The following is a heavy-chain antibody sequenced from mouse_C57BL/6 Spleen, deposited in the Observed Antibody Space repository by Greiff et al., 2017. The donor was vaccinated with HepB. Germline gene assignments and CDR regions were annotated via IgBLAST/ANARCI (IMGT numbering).Heavy chain of an antibody. CDR1: GYTFTSYW. CDR2: IHPNSGST. Sequence: VQLQQSGAELVKPGASVKLSCKASGYTFTSYWMHWVKQRPGQGLEWIGMIHPNSGSTNYNEKFKSKAILTVDKSSSTAYMQLSSLTSEDSAVYYCAINWDGAMDYWGQGTSVTVSS. D-gene: IGHD4-1*02. V-gene: IGHV1-64*01. CDR3: AINWDGAMDY. J-gene: IGHJ4*01.